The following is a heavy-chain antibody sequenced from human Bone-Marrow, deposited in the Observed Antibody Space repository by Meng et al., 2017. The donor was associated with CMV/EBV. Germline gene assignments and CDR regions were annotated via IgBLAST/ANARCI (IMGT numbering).Heavy chain of an antibody. CDR3: AIEVELTESRDY. CDR2: IYAGGTT. V-gene: IGHV3-66*02. J-gene: IGHJ4*02. Sequence: GESLKISCVVSGFIDNNYYMTWVRQAPGKGLEWVSIIYAGGTTYYADSVKGRFTISRDNSKNTLYLQMNSLRDEDTAVYYCAIEVELTESRDYWGQGTLVPVSS. CDR1: GFIDNNYY. D-gene: IGHD1-26*01.